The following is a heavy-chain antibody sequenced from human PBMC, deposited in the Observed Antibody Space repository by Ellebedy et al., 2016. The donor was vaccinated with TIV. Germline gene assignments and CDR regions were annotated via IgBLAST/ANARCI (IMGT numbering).Heavy chain of an antibody. D-gene: IGHD6-13*01. Sequence: GESLKISCAGSGFNFGDYSMNWVRQAPGKGLEWISYINAGGESIYYADSVKGRFTLARDHARNILYLHMNSRRDEDTAVYYCASRAASWYSDNNWFDPWGQGSPVTVSS. V-gene: IGHV3-48*02. J-gene: IGHJ5*02. CDR3: ASRAASWYSDNNWFDP. CDR2: INAGGESI. CDR1: GFNFGDYS.